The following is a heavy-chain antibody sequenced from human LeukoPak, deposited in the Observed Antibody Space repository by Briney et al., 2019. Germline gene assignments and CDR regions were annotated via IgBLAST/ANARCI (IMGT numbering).Heavy chain of an antibody. D-gene: IGHD3-16*02. Sequence: SETLSLTCTVSNYSISTDYYWGWIRQPPGKGLEWIGTMYHSGSTYYNPSLKGRVTISVGTSKNQFSLKLSSVTAADTAVYYCARYDVWGSYRAFDYWGQGTLVTVSS. CDR1: NYSISTDYY. CDR2: MYHSGST. V-gene: IGHV4-38-2*02. CDR3: ARYDVWGSYRAFDY. J-gene: IGHJ4*02.